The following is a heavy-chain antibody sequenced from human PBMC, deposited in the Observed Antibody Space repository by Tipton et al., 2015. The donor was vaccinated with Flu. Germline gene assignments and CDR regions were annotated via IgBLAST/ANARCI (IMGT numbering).Heavy chain of an antibody. Sequence: LRLSCTVSGGSISSYYWSWIRQPPGKGLEWIGYIYYSGSTNYNPSLKSRVTISVDTSKNQFSLKLSSVTAADTAVYYCARDSPYYYDSSGYSHFDYWGQGTLVTVSS. CDR1: GGSISSYY. CDR3: ARDSPYYYDSSGYSHFDY. D-gene: IGHD3-22*01. J-gene: IGHJ4*02. CDR2: IYYSGST. V-gene: IGHV4-59*01.